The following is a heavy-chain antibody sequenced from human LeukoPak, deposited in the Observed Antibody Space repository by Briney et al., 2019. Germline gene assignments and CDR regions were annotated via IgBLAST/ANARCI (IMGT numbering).Heavy chain of an antibody. CDR2: ISYDGSNK. CDR1: GFTSSSYA. Sequence: PGGSLRLSCAASGFTSSSYAMHWVRQAPGKGLEWVAVISYDGSNKYYADSVKGRFTISRDNSKNTLYLQMNSLRAEDTAVYYCARGSPFIAAAGTPGWFDPWGQGTLVTVSS. V-gene: IGHV3-30-3*01. CDR3: ARGSPFIAAAGTPGWFDP. J-gene: IGHJ5*02. D-gene: IGHD6-13*01.